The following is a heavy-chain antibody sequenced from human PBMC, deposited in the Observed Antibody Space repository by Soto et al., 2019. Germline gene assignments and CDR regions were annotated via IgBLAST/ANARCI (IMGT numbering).Heavy chain of an antibody. CDR1: GGSISSSSYY. D-gene: IGHD6-13*01. Sequence: QLQLQESGPGLVKPSETLSLTCTVSGGSISSSSYYWGWIRQPPGKGLEWIGSIYYSGSTYYNPSLKSRVTISVDTSKNQFSLKLSSVTAADTAVYYCAGGYSSSWPLFDYWGQGTLVTVSS. CDR2: IYYSGST. CDR3: AGGYSSSWPLFDY. V-gene: IGHV4-39*01. J-gene: IGHJ4*02.